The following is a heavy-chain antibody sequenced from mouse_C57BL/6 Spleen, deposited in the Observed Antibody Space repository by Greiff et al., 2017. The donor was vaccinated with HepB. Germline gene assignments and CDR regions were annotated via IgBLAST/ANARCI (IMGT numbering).Heavy chain of an antibody. Sequence: DVKLVESGGGLVKPGGSLKLSCAASGFTFSDYGMHWVRQAPEKGLEWVAYISSGSSTIYYADTVKGRFTISRDNAKNTLFLQMTRLRSEDTAMYYCARRNYYGSLDYWGQGTTLTVSS. V-gene: IGHV5-17*01. CDR3: ARRNYYGSLDY. J-gene: IGHJ2*01. CDR1: GFTFSDYG. CDR2: ISSGSSTI. D-gene: IGHD1-1*01.